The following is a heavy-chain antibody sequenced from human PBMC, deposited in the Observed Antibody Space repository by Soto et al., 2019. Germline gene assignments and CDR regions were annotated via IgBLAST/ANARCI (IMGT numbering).Heavy chain of an antibody. J-gene: IGHJ4*02. Sequence: SETLSLTCTVSGGSISSYYWSWIRQPPGKGLEWIGYIFYTGSTNYYPSLNSRVTISVDTSKNQLSLRLTSVTAADTAVYYCARHDNLYYGSGSYHFDYWGQGTLVTVSS. CDR3: ARHDNLYYGSGSYHFDY. CDR2: IFYTGST. V-gene: IGHV4-59*08. D-gene: IGHD3-10*01. CDR1: GGSISSYY.